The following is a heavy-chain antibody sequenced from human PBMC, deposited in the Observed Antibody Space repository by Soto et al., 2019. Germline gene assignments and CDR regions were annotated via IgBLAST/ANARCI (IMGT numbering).Heavy chain of an antibody. D-gene: IGHD6-19*01. CDR3: ARWGSGWYYFDY. V-gene: IGHV4-34*01. J-gene: IGHJ4*02. CDR2: INHSGST. CDR1: GGSFSGYY. Sequence: QVQLQQWGAGLLTPSETLSLTCAVYGGSFSGYYWSWIRQPPGKGLEWIGEINHSGSTNYNPSLKSRVTISVDTSKNQFSLKLSSVTAADTAVYYCARWGSGWYYFDYWGQGTLVTVSS.